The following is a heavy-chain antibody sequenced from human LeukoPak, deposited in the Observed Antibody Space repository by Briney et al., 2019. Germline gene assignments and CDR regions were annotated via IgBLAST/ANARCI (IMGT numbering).Heavy chain of an antibody. CDR2: INPSGGST. CDR3: ATWELLREGHVDYYYGMDV. Sequence: ASVKVSCKASGYTFTSYYMHWVRQAPGQGLEWMGIINPSGGSTSYAQKFQGRVTMTRDTSTSTVYMELSSLRSEDTAVYYCATWELLREGHVDYYYGMDVWGQGTTVTVSS. J-gene: IGHJ6*02. D-gene: IGHD1-26*01. V-gene: IGHV1-46*01. CDR1: GYTFTSYY.